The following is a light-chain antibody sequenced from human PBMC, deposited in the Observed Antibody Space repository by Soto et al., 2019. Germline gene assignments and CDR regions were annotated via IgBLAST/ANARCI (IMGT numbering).Light chain of an antibody. CDR2: GAS. V-gene: IGKV3-20*01. CDR1: QSVSSSY. CDR3: QQYGSSGT. Sequence: EIVLTQSPGTLSLSPGERATLSCRASQSVSSSYLAWHQQKPGQAPRLLIYGASSRATGIPDRFSGSGSGTDFTLTISRLEPEDFAVYYCQQYGSSGTFGQGTKLEIK. J-gene: IGKJ2*01.